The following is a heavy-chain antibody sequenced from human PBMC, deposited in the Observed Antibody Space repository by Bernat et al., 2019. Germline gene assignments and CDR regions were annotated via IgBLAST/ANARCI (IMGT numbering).Heavy chain of an antibody. CDR1: GFTFSNAW. V-gene: IGHV3-15*07. J-gene: IGHJ4*02. D-gene: IGHD3-16*02. Sequence: EVQLVESGGGLVKPGGSLRLSCAASGFTFSNAWMNWVRQAPGKGLEWVGRIKSKTDCGTTDYAAPVKGRLTISRDDSENTLFLQTNIMKTEYTAVYYCTTEHLSYDFVWGSYRSPPHAIDFWGQGTLVTVSS. CDR2: IKSKTDCGTT. CDR3: TTEHLSYDFVWGSYRSPPHAIDF.